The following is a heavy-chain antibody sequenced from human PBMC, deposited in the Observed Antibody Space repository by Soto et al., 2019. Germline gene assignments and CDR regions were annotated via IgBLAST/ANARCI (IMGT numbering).Heavy chain of an antibody. CDR2: ISGSGRST. D-gene: IGHD3-10*01. CDR1: GFTFSSYA. J-gene: IGHJ4*02. Sequence: GGSLSLSCAASGFTFSSYAMSWVRQAPGKGREGVSAISGSGRSTSYADSVKGRFTISRDNSKNTLYLQMNSLRAEDTAVYYCAKDSRSGYYGSASYYNHPYYFDYWGQGTLVTVSS. V-gene: IGHV3-23*01. CDR3: AKDSRSGYYGSASYYNHPYYFDY.